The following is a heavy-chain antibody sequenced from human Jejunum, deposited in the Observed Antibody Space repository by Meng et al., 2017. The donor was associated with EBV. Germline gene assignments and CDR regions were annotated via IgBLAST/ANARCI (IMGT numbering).Heavy chain of an antibody. CDR3: ARVDYSESSGQKAFDY. CDR2: INTGDGNT. Sequence: QGHLVQAGAEVKKPGASVKVSCKASGYTFTNNAIHWVRQAPGQRLEWMAWINTGDGNTMYSHKLQGRVTVTRDTSASTAYMELSSLRSEDTAVYYCARVDYSESSGQKAFDYWGQGTLVTVSS. V-gene: IGHV1-3*04. D-gene: IGHD3-22*01. J-gene: IGHJ4*02. CDR1: GYTFTNNA.